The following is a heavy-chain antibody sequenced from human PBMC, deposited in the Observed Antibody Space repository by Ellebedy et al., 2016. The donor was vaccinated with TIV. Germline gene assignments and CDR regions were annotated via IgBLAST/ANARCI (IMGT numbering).Heavy chain of an antibody. Sequence: GGSLRLXXAASGFTFSSYDMHWVRQATGKGLEWVSAIGTAGDTYYPGSVKGRFTISRDNAKNSLYLQMNSLRAEDTAVYYCARDDYGDYVSSYYYYGMDVWGQGTTVTVSS. CDR2: IGTAGDT. CDR1: GFTFSSYD. CDR3: ARDDYGDYVSSYYYYGMDV. V-gene: IGHV3-13*01. D-gene: IGHD4-17*01. J-gene: IGHJ6*02.